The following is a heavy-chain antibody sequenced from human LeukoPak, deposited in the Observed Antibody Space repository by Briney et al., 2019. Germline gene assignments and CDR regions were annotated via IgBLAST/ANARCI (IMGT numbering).Heavy chain of an antibody. CDR2: IYYSGGT. CDR3: AGDRSYVDV. J-gene: IGHJ6*03. V-gene: IGHV4-39*07. Sequence: ASETLSLTCTVSGGSIMSSTYYWGWIRQSPGKGLEWIGTIYYSGGTYYNPSLKSRVSMSVDTSKKQFSLKLSSVTAADTAVYYCAGDRSYVDVWGKGTTVTVSS. CDR1: GGSIMSSTYY.